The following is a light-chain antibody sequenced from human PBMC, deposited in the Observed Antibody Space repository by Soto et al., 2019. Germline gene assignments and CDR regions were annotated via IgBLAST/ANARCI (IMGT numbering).Light chain of an antibody. V-gene: IGLV2-14*03. CDR1: SSDDGAYNY. Sequence: QSALTQPASVSGSHRQSITISCTGTSSDDGAYNYVSWYQQHPGKVPKLMIYDVSDRPSGVSNRFSGSKSGNTASLTISGLQSEDEADYYRSSFTRSNSNVFGNGTKLTVL. CDR3: SSFTRSNSNV. CDR2: DVS. J-gene: IGLJ1*01.